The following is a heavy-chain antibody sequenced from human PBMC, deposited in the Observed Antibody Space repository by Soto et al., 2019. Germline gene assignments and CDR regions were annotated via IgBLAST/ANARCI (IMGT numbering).Heavy chain of an antibody. D-gene: IGHD3-10*01. CDR1: GFTFSSYD. CDR3: ARGYGSGSYYNRYYFDY. V-gene: IGHV3-13*01. CDR2: IGTAGDT. J-gene: IGHJ4*02. Sequence: GGSLKLSCAASGFTFSSYDMHWVRQATGKGLEWVSAIGTAGDTYYPGSVKGRFTISRENAKNSLYLQMNSLRAGDTAVYYCARGYGSGSYYNRYYFDYWGQGTLVTVSS.